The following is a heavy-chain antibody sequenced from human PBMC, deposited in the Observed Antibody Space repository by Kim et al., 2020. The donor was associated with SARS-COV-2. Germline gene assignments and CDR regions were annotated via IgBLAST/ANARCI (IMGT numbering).Heavy chain of an antibody. Sequence: GGSLRLSCAASGFRFSSYAVHWVRQAPGKGLEWVACISYDGNNKYYADSVKGRFTISRDNSKNTLYLQMNSLRTEDAALYYCARDYQGYCSSTSCYAASYCCFCGLDVWGQGTTVTVSS. V-gene: IGHV3-30*04. J-gene: IGHJ6*02. CDR1: GFRFSSYA. CDR2: ISYDGNNK. CDR3: ARDYQGYCSSTSCYAASYCCFCGLDV. D-gene: IGHD2-2*01.